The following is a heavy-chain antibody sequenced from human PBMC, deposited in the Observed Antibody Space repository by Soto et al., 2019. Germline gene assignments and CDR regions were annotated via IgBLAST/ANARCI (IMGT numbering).Heavy chain of an antibody. CDR2: INSDGSST. V-gene: IGHV3-74*01. Sequence: EVQLVESGGGLVQPGGSLRLSCAASGFTFSSYWMHWVRQAPGTGLVWVSRINSDGSSTSYADSVKGRFTISRDNAKNTLYLQMNSLRAEDTAVYYCARVSSAGNRFWIRSGSWFDPWGQGTLVTVSS. CDR1: GFTFSSYW. D-gene: IGHD3-10*01. J-gene: IGHJ5*02. CDR3: ARVSSAGNRFWIRSGSWFDP.